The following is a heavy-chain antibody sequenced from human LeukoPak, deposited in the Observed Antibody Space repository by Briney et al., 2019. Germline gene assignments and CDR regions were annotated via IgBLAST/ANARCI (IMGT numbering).Heavy chain of an antibody. CDR2: ISGSGGST. CDR1: GFTFSSYA. J-gene: IGHJ4*02. Sequence: RGSLRLSCAASGFTFSSYAMSWVRQAPGKGLEWVSAISGSGGSTYYADSVKGRFTISRDNSKNTLYLQMNSLRAEDTAVYYCAKDRRVVVPAAIWYFDYWGQGTLVTVSS. D-gene: IGHD2-2*01. V-gene: IGHV3-23*01. CDR3: AKDRRVVVPAAIWYFDY.